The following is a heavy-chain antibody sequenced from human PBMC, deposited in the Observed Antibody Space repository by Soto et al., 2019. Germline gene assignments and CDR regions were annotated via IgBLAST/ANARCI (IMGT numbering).Heavy chain of an antibody. D-gene: IGHD2-15*01. Sequence: WGSLRLSCAASGFTFGTNDRSWVRQAPGEGLEWVSNIDGSGGTTYYAASVKGRFTTSRDQFTKTLYLQITSQTGDDTAVYYRVKNSGWFNTWRQGALVTVSS. CDR1: GFTFGTND. J-gene: IGHJ1*01. V-gene: IGHV3-23*01. CDR3: VKNSGWFNT. CDR2: IDGSGGTT.